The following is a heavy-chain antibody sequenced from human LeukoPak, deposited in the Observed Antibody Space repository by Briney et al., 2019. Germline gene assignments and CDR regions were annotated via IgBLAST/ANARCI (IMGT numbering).Heavy chain of an antibody. CDR2: IYHSGST. D-gene: IGHD4-17*01. Sequence: SETLSLTCAVSGASISSSNWWSWVRQSPGKGLEWIGEIYHSGSTNYNPSLKSRVSISLDKSKNQISLRLSSVTVADTAMYYCARDNPGGSFGDYDYWGQGTLVTFSS. V-gene: IGHV4-4*02. J-gene: IGHJ4*02. CDR1: GASISSSNW. CDR3: ARDNPGGSFGDYDY.